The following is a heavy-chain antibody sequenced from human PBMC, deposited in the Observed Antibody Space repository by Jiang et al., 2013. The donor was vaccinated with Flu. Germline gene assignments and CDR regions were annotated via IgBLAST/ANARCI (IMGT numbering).Heavy chain of an antibody. CDR2: ITSSGGST. V-gene: IGHV3-11*05. D-gene: IGHD3-10*01. CDR3: AGHGGGSGNYYRWNWFES. J-gene: IGHJ5*01. CDR1: GVTFNDYY. Sequence: QLVESGGGLVKPGGSLRLSCGVSGVTFNDYYMSWVRQVPGKGLEWLAYITSSGGSTSPADSVKGRFVISRDNAKNLLFLQMNSLRVDDTAVYYCAGHGGGSGNYYRWNWFESWGPGTLVTVSS.